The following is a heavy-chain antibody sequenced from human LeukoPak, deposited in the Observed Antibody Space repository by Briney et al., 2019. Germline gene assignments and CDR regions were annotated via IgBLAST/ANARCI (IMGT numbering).Heavy chain of an antibody. J-gene: IGHJ5*02. CDR3: ARDRIYYGSGSYFWFDP. D-gene: IGHD3-10*01. V-gene: IGHV1-18*01. CDR2: ISAYNGNT. Sequence: ASVKVSCKASGYTFTSYGISWVRQAPGQGLGWRGGISAYNGNTNYAQKLQGRVTMTTDTSTSTAYMELRRLRSDDTAVYYCARDRIYYGSGSYFWFDPWGQGTLVTVSS. CDR1: GYTFTSYG.